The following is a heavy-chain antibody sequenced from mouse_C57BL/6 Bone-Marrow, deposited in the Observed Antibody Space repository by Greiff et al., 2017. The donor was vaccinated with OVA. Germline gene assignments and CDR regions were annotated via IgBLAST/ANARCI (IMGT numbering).Heavy chain of an antibody. CDR1: GFSLTSYG. J-gene: IGHJ1*03. CDR2: IWSGGST. Sequence: VQLQQSGPGLVQPSQRLSITCTVSGFSLTSYGVHWVRQSPGKGLEWLGVIWSGGSTDYNAAFISRLSISKDNSKSQVFFKMNSLQADDTAIYYCAKPPNYYGSTWYFDVWGTGTTVTVSS. V-gene: IGHV2-4*01. CDR3: AKPPNYYGSTWYFDV. D-gene: IGHD1-1*01.